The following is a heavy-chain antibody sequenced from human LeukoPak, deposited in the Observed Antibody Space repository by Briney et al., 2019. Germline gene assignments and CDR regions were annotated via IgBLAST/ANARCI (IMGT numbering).Heavy chain of an antibody. CDR2: IKGKKDGETT. CDR1: GITFTNAW. Sequence: GGSLRLSCATSGITFTNAWMTWVRQVPGKGLEWVGRIKGKKDGETTDYAAPVKGRFTISRDNSKNTLYLQMSSLKIEDAAVYYCTTGFYYDTSGYGVDYWGQGTLVTVSS. CDR3: TTGFYYDTSGYGVDY. J-gene: IGHJ4*02. D-gene: IGHD3-22*01. V-gene: IGHV3-15*01.